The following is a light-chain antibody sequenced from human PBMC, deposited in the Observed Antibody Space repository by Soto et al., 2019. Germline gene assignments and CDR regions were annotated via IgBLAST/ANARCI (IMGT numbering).Light chain of an antibody. V-gene: IGLV1-47*01. CDR3: AAYTGNLNGPV. J-gene: IGLJ7*01. Sequence: QSALTQPPSASGTPGQRVSISCSGASSTFATNYVHWYQQLPGAAPKLLIYRSDQRPSGVPERFSGSKTGTSASLTISGLLPEDEAHYYCAAYTGNLNGPVFGGGTQLTVL. CDR1: SSTFATNY. CDR2: RSD.